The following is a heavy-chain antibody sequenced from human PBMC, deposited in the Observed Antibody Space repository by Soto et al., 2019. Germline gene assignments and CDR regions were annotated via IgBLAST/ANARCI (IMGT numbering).Heavy chain of an antibody. Sequence: GGSLRLSCAASGFPFSSYSMHWVRQAPGKGLEWVAVISHDGSNKYYADSVKGRFTISRDNSKNTLYLQMNSLRAEDTAVYYCARDLPSDYWGQGTLVTVSS. CDR2: ISHDGSNK. V-gene: IGHV3-30-3*01. CDR3: ARDLPSDY. CDR1: GFPFSSYS. J-gene: IGHJ4*02.